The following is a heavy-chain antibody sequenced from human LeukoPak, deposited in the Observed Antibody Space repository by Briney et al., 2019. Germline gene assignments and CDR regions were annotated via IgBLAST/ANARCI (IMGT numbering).Heavy chain of an antibody. D-gene: IGHD6-13*01. CDR1: GGTFSSYA. CDR3: ARARPFAAAGIDAGFDP. CDR2: IIPIFGTA. Sequence: GASVKVSCKASGGTFSSYAISWVRQAPGQGLEWMGGIIPIFGTANYAQKFRGRVTITTDETTSTAYMELSSLRSEDTAVYYCARARPFAAAGIDAGFDPWGQGTLVTVSS. J-gene: IGHJ5*02. V-gene: IGHV1-69*05.